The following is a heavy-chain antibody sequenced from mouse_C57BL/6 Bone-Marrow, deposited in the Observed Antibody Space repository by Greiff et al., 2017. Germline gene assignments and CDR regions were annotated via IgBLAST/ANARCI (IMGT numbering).Heavy chain of an antibody. V-gene: IGHV5-4*01. CDR1: GFTFSSYA. D-gene: IGHD1-1*01. J-gene: IGHJ2*01. CDR2: ISDGGGYT. Sequence: EVQLVESGGGLVKPGGSLKLSCAASGFTFSSYAMSWVRQTPEKRLEWVGTISDGGGYTYYPDNVKGRLTITKDNAKNNLYLQMSHLKSEDAAMYYCARATVVPFDYWGQGTTLTVSS. CDR3: ARATVVPFDY.